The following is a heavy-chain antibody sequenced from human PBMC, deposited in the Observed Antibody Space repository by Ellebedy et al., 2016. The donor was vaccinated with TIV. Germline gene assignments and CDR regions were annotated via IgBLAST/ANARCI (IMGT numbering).Heavy chain of an antibody. J-gene: IGHJ6*02. CDR3: AREFVEVATIDDFYYAMDV. Sequence: SETLSLTCSVSGASVNSGSSYWSWIRQPPGKGLEWIGYIYYSGSTNYNPSLKSRVTIAVDTSKNEFSLKLRSVTAADTAVYYCAREFVEVATIDDFYYAMDVWGQGTTVTVSS. CDR2: IYYSGST. CDR1: GASVNSGSSY. D-gene: IGHD5-24*01. V-gene: IGHV4-61*01.